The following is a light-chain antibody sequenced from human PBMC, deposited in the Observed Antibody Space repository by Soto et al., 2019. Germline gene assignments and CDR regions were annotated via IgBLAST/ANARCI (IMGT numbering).Light chain of an antibody. Sequence: QSVLTQPRSVSGSPGQSVTISCTGTSXDVGGYNYVSWYQQHPGKAPKLMIYDVSKRPSGVPDRSSGSKSGNTASLTISGLQAEDEADYYCCSYAGSYTLYVFGTGIKGIVL. CDR1: SXDVGGYNY. CDR2: DVS. V-gene: IGLV2-11*01. CDR3: CSYAGSYTLYV. J-gene: IGLJ1*01.